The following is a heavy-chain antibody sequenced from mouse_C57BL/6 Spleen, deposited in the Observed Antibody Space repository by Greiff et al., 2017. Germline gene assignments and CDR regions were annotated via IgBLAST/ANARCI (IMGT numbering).Heavy chain of an antibody. CDR1: GYTFTSYW. CDR2: IYPGSGST. D-gene: IGHD2-4*01. Sequence: VQLQQPGAELVKPGASVKMSCKASGYTFTSYWITWVKQRPGQGLEWIGDIYPGSGSTNYNEKFKSKATLTVDTSSSTAYMPLSSLTSEDSAVYDWARNWSYDYDKGYWYFDVWGTGTTVTVSS. CDR3: ARNWSYDYDKGYWYFDV. J-gene: IGHJ1*03. V-gene: IGHV1-55*01.